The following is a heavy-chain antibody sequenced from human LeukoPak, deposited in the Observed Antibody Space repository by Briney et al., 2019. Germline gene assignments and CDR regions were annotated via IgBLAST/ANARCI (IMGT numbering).Heavy chain of an antibody. CDR3: ARPAAAGTGH. V-gene: IGHV4-39*01. CDR1: GGSISSYY. D-gene: IGHD6-13*01. J-gene: IGHJ1*01. Sequence: SETLSLTCTVSGGSISSYYWGWIRQPPGKGLEWIGSIYYSGSTYYNPSLKSRVTISVDTSKNQFSLKLSSVTAADTAVYYCARPAAAGTGHWGQGTLVTVSS. CDR2: IYYSGST.